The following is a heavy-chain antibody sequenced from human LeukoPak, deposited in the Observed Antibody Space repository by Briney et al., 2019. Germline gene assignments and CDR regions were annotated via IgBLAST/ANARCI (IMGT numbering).Heavy chain of an antibody. D-gene: IGHD1-26*01. CDR1: GFTFSSYW. Sequence: GGSLRLSCAASGFTFSSYWMSWVRQAPGRELEWVSYIRDTIMYYADSVKGRFIISSDNARNSVYLQLNSLRVEDTAVYYCARVANSGSFPIDYWGPGTLVTVSS. V-gene: IGHV3-48*01. J-gene: IGHJ4*02. CDR3: ARVANSGSFPIDY. CDR2: IRDTIM.